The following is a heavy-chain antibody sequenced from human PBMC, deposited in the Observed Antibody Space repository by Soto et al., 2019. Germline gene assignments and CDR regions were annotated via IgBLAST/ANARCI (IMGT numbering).Heavy chain of an antibody. Sequence: GGSLRLSCAASGFTFSSYGMHWVRQAPGKGLEWVAVISYDGSNKYYADSVKGRFTISRDNSKNTLYLQMNSLRAEDTAVYYCAKDGARWDYYYYGMDVWGQGTMVTVSS. V-gene: IGHV3-30*18. J-gene: IGHJ6*02. CDR1: GFTFSSYG. D-gene: IGHD1-26*01. CDR2: ISYDGSNK. CDR3: AKDGARWDYYYYGMDV.